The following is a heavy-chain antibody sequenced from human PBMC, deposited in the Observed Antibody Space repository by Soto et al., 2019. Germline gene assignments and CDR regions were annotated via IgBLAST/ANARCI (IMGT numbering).Heavy chain of an antibody. V-gene: IGHV4-34*01. CDR3: AREEAIIYYYGMDV. Sequence: PSETLSLTCAVYGGSFSGYYWSWIRQPPGKGLEWIGEINHSGSTNYNPSLKSRVTISVDTSKNQFSLKLNSVTAADTAVYYCAREEAIIYYYGMDVWGQGTTVTVSS. D-gene: IGHD2-2*02. CDR2: INHSGST. J-gene: IGHJ6*02. CDR1: GGSFSGYY.